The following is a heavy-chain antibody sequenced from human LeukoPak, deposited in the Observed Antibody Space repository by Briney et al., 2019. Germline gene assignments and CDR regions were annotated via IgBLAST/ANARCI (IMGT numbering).Heavy chain of an antibody. CDR2: TYYRSKWYN. V-gene: IGHV6-1*01. CDR1: GDSVSNKSAA. D-gene: IGHD6-19*01. Sequence: SQTLPPTCAISGDSVSNKSAAWNWIRQSPSRGLEWLGRTYYRSKWYNEYSLSLKSRITINPDSSRNQFSLHLSSVTPEDTAVYYCARTSSGPDYWGQGTLVTVSS. J-gene: IGHJ4*02. CDR3: ARTSSGPDY.